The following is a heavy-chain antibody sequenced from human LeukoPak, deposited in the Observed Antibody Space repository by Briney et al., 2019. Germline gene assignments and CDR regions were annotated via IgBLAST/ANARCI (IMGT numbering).Heavy chain of an antibody. J-gene: IGHJ4*02. D-gene: IGHD3-16*01. CDR2: ISGSNDST. CDR1: GFTFSSYA. CDR3: AKLVRLRLGEYPYY. V-gene: IGHV3-23*01. Sequence: GGSLRLSCAASGFTFSSYAMSWVRQAPGKGLEWVSPISGSNDSTYSADSAKGRFTISRDNSKNTQYLQMNSLRAEDPAVYYCAKLVRLRLGEYPYYWGQGTLVTVSS.